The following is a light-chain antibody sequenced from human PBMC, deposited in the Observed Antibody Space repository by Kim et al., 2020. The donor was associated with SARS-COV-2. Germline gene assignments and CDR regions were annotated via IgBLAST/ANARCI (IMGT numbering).Light chain of an antibody. J-gene: IGKJ1*01. CDR2: GAS. CDR3: QQYDNIPWT. Sequence: ASMDDRVTITCQASQDINNCLNWYQQKPGKAPSLVIYGASKLETGVPSRFSGSASGTDFTFTISSLQPEDIATYYCQQYDNIPWTFGQGTKVDIK. CDR1: QDINNC. V-gene: IGKV1-33*01.